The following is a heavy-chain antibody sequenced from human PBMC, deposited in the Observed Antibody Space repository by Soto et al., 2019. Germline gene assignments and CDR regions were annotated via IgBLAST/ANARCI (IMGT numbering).Heavy chain of an antibody. CDR1: GGSISSGGYY. V-gene: IGHV4-31*03. CDR2: IYYSGST. J-gene: IGHJ6*02. D-gene: IGHD2-21*02. CDR3: ARVAGGDSIDINYYGMDV. Sequence: QVQLQESGPGLVKPSQTLSLTCTVSGGSISSGGYYWSWIRQHPGKGLEWIGYIYYSGSTYYNPSHMSRLTISVDTSKNQFSLKLSSVTAADTAVYYCARVAGGDSIDINYYGMDVWGQGTTVTVSS.